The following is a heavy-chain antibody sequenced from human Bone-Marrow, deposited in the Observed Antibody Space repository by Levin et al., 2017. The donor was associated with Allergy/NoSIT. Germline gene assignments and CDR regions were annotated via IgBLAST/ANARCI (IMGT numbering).Heavy chain of an antibody. V-gene: IGHV3-23*01. CDR3: AKGTGLLKVKYYDITGAQARGSYLDV. CDR2: ITGSGNTI. Sequence: PGGSLRLSCAASGSGFRNYDMNWVRQAPGKGLEWVSGITGSGNTITYAESVKGRLTISRDNSRNAVYLQINNLGVEDTAIYYCAKGTGLLKVKYYDITGAQARGSYLDVWGHGTMVTVSS. CDR1: GSGFRNYD. J-gene: IGHJ3*01. D-gene: IGHD3-22*01.